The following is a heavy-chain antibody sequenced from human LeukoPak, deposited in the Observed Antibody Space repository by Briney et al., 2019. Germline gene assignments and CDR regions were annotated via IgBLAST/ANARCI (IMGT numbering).Heavy chain of an antibody. V-gene: IGHV1-18*01. CDR3: ARDLVPVYDSSGHHDAFDI. Sequence: ASVKVSCKASGYTFTSYGISWVRQAPGQGLEWMGWISAYNGNTNYAQKLQGRVTMTTDTSTSTAYMELRSLRSDDTAVYYCARDLVPVYDSSGHHDAFDIWGQGTMVTVSS. J-gene: IGHJ3*02. D-gene: IGHD3-22*01. CDR1: GYTFTSYG. CDR2: ISAYNGNT.